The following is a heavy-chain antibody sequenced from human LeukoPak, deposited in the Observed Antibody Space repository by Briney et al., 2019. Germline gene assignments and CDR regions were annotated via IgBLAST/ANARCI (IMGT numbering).Heavy chain of an antibody. Sequence: ASVKVSCKASVYTFTGYYMHWVRQAPGQGLEWMGWTNPNSGGTNYAQKFQGRVTMTRDTSISTAYMELSRLRSDDTAVYYCAREDGEYDAFDIWGQGTMVTVSS. CDR3: AREDGEYDAFDI. J-gene: IGHJ3*02. CDR2: TNPNSGGT. CDR1: VYTFTGYY. D-gene: IGHD2/OR15-2a*01. V-gene: IGHV1-2*02.